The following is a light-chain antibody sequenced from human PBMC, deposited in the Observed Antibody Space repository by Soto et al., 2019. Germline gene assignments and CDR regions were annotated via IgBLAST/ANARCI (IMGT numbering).Light chain of an antibody. CDR3: CSYAGSYTWV. CDR1: SSDVGGYNY. Sequence: QSALTQPRSVSGSPGQSVTISCTGTSSDVGGYNYVSWYRQHPGKAPKLMIYDGSKRPSGVPDRFSGSKSGNTASLTISGLQVEDEADYYCCSYAGSYTWVFVTGTKLTVL. V-gene: IGLV2-11*01. CDR2: DGS. J-gene: IGLJ1*01.